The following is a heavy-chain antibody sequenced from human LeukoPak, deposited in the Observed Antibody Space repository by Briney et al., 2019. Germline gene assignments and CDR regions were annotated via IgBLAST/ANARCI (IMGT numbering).Heavy chain of an antibody. J-gene: IGHJ5*02. Sequence: SETLSLTCAVHGRSFSGYYWSWIRQPPGKGLEWIGEINHSGSTNYNPSLKSRVTISVDTSKNQFSLKLSSVTAADTAVYYCARVAYCSGGSCCFDPWGQGTLVTVSS. CDR1: GRSFSGYY. CDR2: INHSGST. CDR3: ARVAYCSGGSCCFDP. D-gene: IGHD2-15*01. V-gene: IGHV4-34*01.